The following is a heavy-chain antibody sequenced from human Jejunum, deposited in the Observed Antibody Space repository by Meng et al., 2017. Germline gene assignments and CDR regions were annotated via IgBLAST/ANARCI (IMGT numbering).Heavy chain of an antibody. CDR1: GDSISTNW. V-gene: IGHV4-4*02. J-gene: IGHJ4*02. Sequence: QVQPEEPGPGLLKPSGTLSLTCAVSGDSISTNWWNWVRQPPGKGLEWIGEIYHSGAFNYNPSLRRRVTISVDKSKNQVSLKLDSLTAADTAVYYCARGAIGTRPFDYWGQGTLVTVSS. D-gene: IGHD2-21*01. CDR2: IYHSGAF. CDR3: ARGAIGTRPFDY.